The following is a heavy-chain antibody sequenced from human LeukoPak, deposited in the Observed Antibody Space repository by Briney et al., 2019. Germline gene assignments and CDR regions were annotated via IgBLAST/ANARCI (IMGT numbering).Heavy chain of an antibody. J-gene: IGHJ4*02. Sequence: VGSLRLSCAASGFTFTSYGMHWVRQAPGKGLEWVALITYDGDYKYYSDSVKGRFTISSDTSKNTMYLQMNSLRAEDTAVYYCARDLSPVVRASPMGYWGQGTLVTVSS. CDR2: ITYDGDYK. CDR3: ARDLSPVVRASPMGY. V-gene: IGHV3-30*03. CDR1: GFTFTSYG. D-gene: IGHD3-10*01.